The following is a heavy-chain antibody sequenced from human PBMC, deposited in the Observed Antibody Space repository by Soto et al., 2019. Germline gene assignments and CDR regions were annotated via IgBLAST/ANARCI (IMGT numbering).Heavy chain of an antibody. CDR1: GYTFKDYD. J-gene: IGHJ6*02. D-gene: IGHD6-19*01. CDR2: ISAYNGNT. V-gene: IGHV1-18*04. Sequence: ASVKVSCKASGYTFKDYDINWVRQAPGQGLEWMGWISAYNGNTKYVQKVQDRVTLTTDTSTSTAYMELRNLRSDDTAVYYCARDIFVWKAVAGKDYYYGMDVWGQGTTVTVSS. CDR3: ARDIFVWKAVAGKDYYYGMDV.